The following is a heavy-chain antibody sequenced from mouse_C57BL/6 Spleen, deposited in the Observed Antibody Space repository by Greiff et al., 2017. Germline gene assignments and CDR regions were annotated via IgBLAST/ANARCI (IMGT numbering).Heavy chain of an antibody. Sequence: LVESGGGLVKPGGSLKLSCAASGFTFSSYTMSWVRQTPEKRLEWVATISGGGGNTYYPDSVKGRFTISRDNAKNTLYLQMSSLRSEDTALYYCARRDSNYVGYFDYWGQGTTLTVSS. J-gene: IGHJ2*01. V-gene: IGHV5-9*01. CDR2: ISGGGGNT. CDR3: ARRDSNYVGYFDY. D-gene: IGHD2-5*01. CDR1: GFTFSSYT.